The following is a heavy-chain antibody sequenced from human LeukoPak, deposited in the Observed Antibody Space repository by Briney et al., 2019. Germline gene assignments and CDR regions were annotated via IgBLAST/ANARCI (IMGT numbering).Heavy chain of an antibody. CDR1: GGTFSSYA. CDR2: IIPIFGTA. Sequence: SVKVSCKASGGTFSSYAISWVRQAPGQGLEWMGGIIPIFGTANYAQKFQGRVTITADKSTSTAYMELSSLRSEGTAVYYCARDSDEYCSGGACSAFDHWGQGTLVTVSS. D-gene: IGHD2-15*01. V-gene: IGHV1-69*06. CDR3: ARDSDEYCSGGACSAFDH. J-gene: IGHJ4*02.